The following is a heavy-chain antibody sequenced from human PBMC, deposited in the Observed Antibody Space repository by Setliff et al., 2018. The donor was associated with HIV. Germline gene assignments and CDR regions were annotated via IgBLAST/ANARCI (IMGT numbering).Heavy chain of an antibody. V-gene: IGHV4-34*01. CDR3: ARLDGASFDF. CDR1: GGSFSNYY. Sequence: SETLSLTCAVYGGSFSNYYWSWIRQPPGKGLEWIGKINHSGSTKYNPSLKSRVTISVDTSKNQFSLKLNSVTAADTAVYFCARLDGASFDFWGQGTLVTVSS. CDR2: INHSGST. D-gene: IGHD4-17*01. J-gene: IGHJ4*02.